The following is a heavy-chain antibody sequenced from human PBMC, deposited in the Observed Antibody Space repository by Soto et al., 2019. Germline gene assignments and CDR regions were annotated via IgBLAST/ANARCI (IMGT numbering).Heavy chain of an antibody. CDR2: ITWNSGKI. D-gene: IGHD2-15*01. J-gene: IGHJ4*01. V-gene: IGHV3-9*01. CDR1: GFTFDDYA. Sequence: SLRLSCTASGFTFDDYAMHWVRQGPGRGLEWVSGITWNSGKIAYADSVKGRFTIARDDDNNSLYLQMNSLRPEDTALYYCVKDSYADFHRVLSTAEYFFDYWGHGTPVTVSS. CDR3: VKDSYADFHRVLSTAEYFFDY.